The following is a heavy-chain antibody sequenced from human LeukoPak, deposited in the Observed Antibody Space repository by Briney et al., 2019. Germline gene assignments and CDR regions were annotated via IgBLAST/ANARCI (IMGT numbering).Heavy chain of an antibody. Sequence: PGGSLRLSCAASGFTFSSYSMNWVRQAPGKGLEWVSSISSSSYIFYAGSVKGRFTISRDNAKNSLYLQMNSLRAEDTAVYYCAKNGLRLLWFGEFPPHFDYWGQGTLVTVSS. CDR1: GFTFSSYS. J-gene: IGHJ4*02. CDR2: ISSSSYI. V-gene: IGHV3-21*01. D-gene: IGHD3-10*01. CDR3: AKNGLRLLWFGEFPPHFDY.